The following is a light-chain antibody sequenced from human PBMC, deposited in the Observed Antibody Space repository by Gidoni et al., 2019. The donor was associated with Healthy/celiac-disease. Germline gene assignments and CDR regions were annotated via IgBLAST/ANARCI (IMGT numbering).Light chain of an antibody. V-gene: IGKV3-15*01. J-gene: IGKJ4*01. CDR2: DAA. Sequence: EIVMTQSPATLAVSPGERATLPRRASQSVTSNLARYQQKPGQAPRLLIYDAATMATGIPARFSGSGSGAEFTLTISSLQSDDYAVYYCQQYNNWPPLTFGEGTKVEIK. CDR1: QSVTSN. CDR3: QQYNNWPPLT.